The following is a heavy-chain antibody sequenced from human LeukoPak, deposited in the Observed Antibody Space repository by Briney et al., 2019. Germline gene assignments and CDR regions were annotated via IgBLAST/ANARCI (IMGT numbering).Heavy chain of an antibody. CDR1: GFTFSSYA. CDR3: ANVGYQLYSTSLGAFDI. CDR2: ISGSGGST. V-gene: IGHV3-23*01. J-gene: IGHJ3*02. Sequence: GGSLRLSCAASGFTFSSYAMSWVRQAPGKGLEWVSAISGSGGSTYYADSVKGRFTISRDNSKNTLYLQMNSLRAEDTAVYYCANVGYQLYSTSLGAFDIWGQGTMVTVSS. D-gene: IGHD2-2*01.